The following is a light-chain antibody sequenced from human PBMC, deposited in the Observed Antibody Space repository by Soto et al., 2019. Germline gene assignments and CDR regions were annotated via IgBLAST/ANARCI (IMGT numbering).Light chain of an antibody. CDR3: GTWDSSLSAAV. V-gene: IGLV1-51*02. J-gene: IGLJ2*01. CDR2: ENN. CDR1: SSNIGNSH. Sequence: QSVLTQPPSVSAAPGQKVTISCSGSSSNIGNSHVSWYQLFPETAPKLLIYENNKRPSGIPDRFSGSKSGTSATLGITGLQTGDEAEYYCGTWDSSLSAAVFGGGTKLTVL.